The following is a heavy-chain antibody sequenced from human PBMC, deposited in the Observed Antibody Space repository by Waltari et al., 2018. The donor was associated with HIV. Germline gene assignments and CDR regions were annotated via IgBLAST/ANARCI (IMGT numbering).Heavy chain of an antibody. D-gene: IGHD2-21*02. CDR2: IHPNTGGT. Sequence: QVQLVQSGAEVKKPGASVKVSCKASGYTFTGYYMHWVRQAPGQGLEWMGRIHPNTGGTNYAQKFQVKVTMTRYTSISAAYMELSRLRSDDTAVYYCARAQVVVTALDVWGQGTTVTVSS. V-gene: IGHV1-2*06. CDR3: ARAQVVVTALDV. J-gene: IGHJ6*02. CDR1: GYTFTGYY.